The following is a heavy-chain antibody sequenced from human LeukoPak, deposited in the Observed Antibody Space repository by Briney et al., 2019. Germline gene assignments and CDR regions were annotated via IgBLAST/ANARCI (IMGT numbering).Heavy chain of an antibody. D-gene: IGHD3-10*01. CDR3: AREYNYDSGTYSNAFDI. Sequence: SETLSFTCTVSGDSISSYYWRWIRQPPGKGLEWIGYINYGGSTNYNPSFKGRVTMSVDTSKNQFSLKLSSVTAADTAVYYCAREYNYDSGTYSNAFDIWGQGTMVTVSS. CDR1: GDSISSYY. V-gene: IGHV4-59*01. J-gene: IGHJ3*02. CDR2: INYGGST.